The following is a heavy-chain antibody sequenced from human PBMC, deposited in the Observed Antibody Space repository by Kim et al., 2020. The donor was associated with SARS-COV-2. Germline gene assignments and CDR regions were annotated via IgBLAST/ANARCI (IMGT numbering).Heavy chain of an antibody. CDR2: IYRNGREK. CDR1: GFTFGSTW. CDR3: AKGGGSGAPCAT. V-gene: IGHV3-7*01. D-gene: IGHD6-19*01. J-gene: IGHJ4*02. Sequence: GGSLRLSCAASGFTFGSTWMAWVRQAPGKGLDWVANIYRNGREKNYVESATARFTISRDNSKNTLSLQMNSLRAEDTAVYYCAKGGGSGAPCATWGQGTL.